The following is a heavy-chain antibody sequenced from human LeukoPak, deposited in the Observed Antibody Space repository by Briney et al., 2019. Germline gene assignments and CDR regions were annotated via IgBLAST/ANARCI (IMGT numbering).Heavy chain of an antibody. J-gene: IGHJ4*02. CDR2: MNPNIGNT. V-gene: IGHV1-8*01. Sequence: ASVKVSCKASGYTFTSYDINWVRQATGLGLEWMGWMNPNIGNTGYAQKFQGRVTMTRNTSISTAYMELSSLRSEDTAVYYCARGPRCALRFRTGWYYLDYWGQGTLVTVSS. CDR1: GYTFTSYD. D-gene: IGHD5-12*01. CDR3: ARGPRCALRFRTGWYYLDY.